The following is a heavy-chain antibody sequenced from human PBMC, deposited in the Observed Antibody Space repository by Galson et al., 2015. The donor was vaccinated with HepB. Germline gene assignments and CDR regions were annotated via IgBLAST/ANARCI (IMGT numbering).Heavy chain of an antibody. CDR2: ISGSDGST. CDR1: GFIFDNYA. CDR3: AKRGNCTATSCLNFDA. D-gene: IGHD2-15*01. J-gene: IGHJ4*02. V-gene: IGHV3-23*01. Sequence: SLRLSCAASGFIFDNYAMTWVRQAPGKGLDWISTISGSDGSTYYADSVKGRFTISRVNSKSTVYMQMNSLGAEDTAVYYCAKRGNCTATSCLNFDAWGQGTLVTVSS.